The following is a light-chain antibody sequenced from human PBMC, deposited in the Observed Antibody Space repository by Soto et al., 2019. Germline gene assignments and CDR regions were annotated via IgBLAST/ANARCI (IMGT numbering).Light chain of an antibody. CDR2: KAS. J-gene: IGKJ1*01. CDR1: QSISTW. CDR3: QQYNSYSTWT. Sequence: DIQMTQSPSTLSASVGDRVTITCRASQSISTWLAWYQQKPGKAPKLLIYKASSLESGVPSRFSGSGSGTEINLTLSSLQPDDFATYYCQQYNSYSTWTFGQGTKVEIK. V-gene: IGKV1-5*03.